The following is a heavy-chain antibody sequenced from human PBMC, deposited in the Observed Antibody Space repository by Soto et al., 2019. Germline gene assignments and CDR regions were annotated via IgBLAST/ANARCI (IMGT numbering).Heavy chain of an antibody. CDR1: GGSFSGYY. V-gene: IGHV4-34*01. D-gene: IGHD3-16*01. CDR3: ARGLKHQTGNWFDP. Sequence: SETLSLTCAVYGGSFSGYYWSWIRQPPGKGLEWIGEINHSGSTNYNPSLKSRVTISVDTSKNQFPLKLSSVTAADTAVYYCARGLKHQTGNWFDPWGQGTLVTVSS. J-gene: IGHJ5*02. CDR2: INHSGST.